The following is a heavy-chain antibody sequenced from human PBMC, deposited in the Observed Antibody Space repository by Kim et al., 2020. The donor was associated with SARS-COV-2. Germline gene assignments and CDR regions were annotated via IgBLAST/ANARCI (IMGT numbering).Heavy chain of an antibody. CDR3: ATMVGTYGDYYYGMDV. Sequence: KFQGRVTMTRDTSTSTVYMELSSLRSEDTAVYYCATMVGTYGDYYYGMDVWGQGTTVTVSS. D-gene: IGHD1-26*01. J-gene: IGHJ6*02. V-gene: IGHV1-46*01.